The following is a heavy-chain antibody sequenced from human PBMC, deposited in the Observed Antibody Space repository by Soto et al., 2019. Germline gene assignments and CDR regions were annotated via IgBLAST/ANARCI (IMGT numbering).Heavy chain of an antibody. CDR1: GDSVSSNSAS. J-gene: IGHJ6*03. CDR3: ARDYCSGGSCYSFRYYYYYMDV. CDR2: TYYRSKWYN. D-gene: IGHD2-15*01. Sequence: SQNLSLTCAISGDSVSSNSASWNWIRQSPSRGLEWLGRTYYRSKWYNDYAVSVKSRITINPDTSKNQFSLQLNSVTPEDTAVYYCARDYCSGGSCYSFRYYYYYMDVWGKGTTVTVSS. V-gene: IGHV6-1*01.